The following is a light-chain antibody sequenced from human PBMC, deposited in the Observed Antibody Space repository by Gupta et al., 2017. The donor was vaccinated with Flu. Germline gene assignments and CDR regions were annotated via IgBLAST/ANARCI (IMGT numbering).Light chain of an antibody. V-gene: IGKV1-39*01. CDR3: QQSYDVTWT. J-gene: IGKJ1*01. CDR2: GAS. Sequence: LNWYQQKPGKAPKILIYGASLLQRGVPSRFSGSGSGADFTLTITSLQPEDFATYYCQQSYDVTWTFGQGTKVDI.